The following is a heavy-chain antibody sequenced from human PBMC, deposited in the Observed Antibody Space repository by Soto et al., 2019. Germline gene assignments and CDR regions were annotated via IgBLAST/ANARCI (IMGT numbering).Heavy chain of an antibody. D-gene: IGHD2-2*01. V-gene: IGHV4-31*03. Sequence: SETLCLTCTVSGAYISSGGYYWSWIRHHPGKGLEWIGSMYYSGNTYYNPSLRSRLSISADTSKNHFSLKMNSVTAADTAVYYCARLSFCTSTSCYAADTETLNSWFDSWGQGTPVTVSS. CDR2: MYYSGNT. CDR3: ARLSFCTSTSCYAADTETLNSWFDS. J-gene: IGHJ5*01. CDR1: GAYISSGGYY.